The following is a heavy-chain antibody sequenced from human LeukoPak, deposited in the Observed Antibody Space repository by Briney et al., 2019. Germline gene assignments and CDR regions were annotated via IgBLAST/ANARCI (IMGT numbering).Heavy chain of an antibody. CDR3: ARKAWPYYYYMDV. V-gene: IGHV4-39*07. J-gene: IGHJ6*03. CDR1: GGSIRSSSYY. Sequence: PSETLSLTCTVSGGSIRSSSYYWGWIRQPPGKGLEWIGSINFSGRTSHNPSLESRVTISVDTSKNQFSLDLTSVTAADTAMYYCARKAWPYYYYMDVWGKGTTVTVSS. CDR2: INFSGRT.